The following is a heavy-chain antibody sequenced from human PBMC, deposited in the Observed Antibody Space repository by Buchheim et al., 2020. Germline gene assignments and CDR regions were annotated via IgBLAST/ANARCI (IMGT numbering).Heavy chain of an antibody. CDR3: ASQGDIWSGPSHYYYGMDV. CDR1: GGSISSGSYY. J-gene: IGHJ6*02. Sequence: QVQLQESGPGLVKPSQTLSLTCTVSGGSISSGSYYWSWIRQPAGKGLEWIGRIYTSGSTNYNPSLKSRVTISVDTSKNQFSLKLSSVTAADTAVYYCASQGDIWSGPSHYYYGMDVWGQGTT. CDR2: IYTSGST. D-gene: IGHD3-3*01. V-gene: IGHV4-61*02.